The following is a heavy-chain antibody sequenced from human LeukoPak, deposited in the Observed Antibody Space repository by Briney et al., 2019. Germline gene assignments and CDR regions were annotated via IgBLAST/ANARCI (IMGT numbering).Heavy chain of an antibody. Sequence: SETLSLTCGVYGGSFSGYYWSWIRQPPGKGLEWIGIIYYSGSTYSNPSLRSRVTISVDTSKNQFSLKLSSVTAADTAVYYCASFYCSGGSCYQYYYYYYMDVWGKGTTVTISS. J-gene: IGHJ6*03. D-gene: IGHD2-15*01. CDR2: IYYSGST. CDR1: GGSFSGYY. CDR3: ASFYCSGGSCYQYYYYYYMDV. V-gene: IGHV4-34*01.